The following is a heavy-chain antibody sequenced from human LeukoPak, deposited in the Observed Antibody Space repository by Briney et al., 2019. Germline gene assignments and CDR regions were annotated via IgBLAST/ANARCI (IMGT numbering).Heavy chain of an antibody. V-gene: IGHV4-31*03. Sequence: SQTLSLTCTVSGGSISIGGYYWSWIRQHPGKGQEWIGYIYYSGSTNYNPSLKSRVTISVDTSKNQFSLKLSSVTAADTAVYYCARGSRRDGYNYWNYWGQGTLVTVSS. D-gene: IGHD5-24*01. CDR3: ARGSRRDGYNYWNY. CDR1: GGSISIGGYY. J-gene: IGHJ4*02. CDR2: IYYSGST.